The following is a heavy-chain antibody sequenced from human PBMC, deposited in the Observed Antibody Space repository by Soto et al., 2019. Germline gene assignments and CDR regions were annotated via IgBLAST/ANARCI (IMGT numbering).Heavy chain of an antibody. CDR3: GMDV. CDR2: INAYNGNT. J-gene: IGHJ6*02. Sequence: ASVKVSCKASGYTFTGYAMHWVRQAPGQRLEWMGWINAYNGNTNYAQRVQGRVTMTTDTSTSTAYMELRSLRSDDTAVYYYGMDVWGQGTTVTVSS. CDR1: GYTFTGYA. V-gene: IGHV1-18*01.